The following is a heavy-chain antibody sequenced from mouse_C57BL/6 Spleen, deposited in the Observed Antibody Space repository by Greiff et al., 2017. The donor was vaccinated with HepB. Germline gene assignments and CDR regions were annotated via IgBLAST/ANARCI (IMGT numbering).Heavy chain of an antibody. CDR1: GYSITSGYY. Sequence: EVKLQESGPGLVKPSQSLSLTCSVTGYSITSGYYWNWIRQFPGNKLEWMGYISYDGSNNYNPSLKNRISITRDTSKNQFFLKLNSVTTEDTATYYCARGEELDVWGTGTTVTVSS. CDR2: ISYDGSN. CDR3: ARGEELDV. J-gene: IGHJ1*03. V-gene: IGHV3-6*01.